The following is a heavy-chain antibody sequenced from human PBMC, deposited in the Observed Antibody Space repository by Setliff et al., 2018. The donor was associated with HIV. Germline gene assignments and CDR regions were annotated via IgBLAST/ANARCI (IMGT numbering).Heavy chain of an antibody. D-gene: IGHD3-3*01. CDR1: GYTFSNYD. Sequence: ASVKVSCKASGYTFSNYDISWVRQAPGQGLEWMGWITPYNNNTQYTQHLQGRVTMTTDTYTSTAYMDLRSLISDDTAVYYCARLIKHYDFWSGYYGAYYYYMDVWGTGTTVTVSS. CDR2: ITPYNNNT. CDR3: ARLIKHYDFWSGYYGAYYYYMDV. V-gene: IGHV1-18*01. J-gene: IGHJ6*03.